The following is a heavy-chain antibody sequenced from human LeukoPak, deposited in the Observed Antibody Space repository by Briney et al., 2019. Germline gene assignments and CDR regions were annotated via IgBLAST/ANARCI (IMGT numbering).Heavy chain of an antibody. J-gene: IGHJ6*03. D-gene: IGHD6-19*01. Sequence: GASVKVSCKASGYTFTSYYMHWVRQAPGQGLEWMGIINPSGGSTSYAQKFQGRVTMTRDMSTGTVYMELSSLRSEDTAVYYCARGLAVAGTQRWPYYYYYYMDVWGKGTTVTVSS. CDR1: GYTFTSYY. CDR3: ARGLAVAGTQRWPYYYYYYMDV. CDR2: INPSGGST. V-gene: IGHV1-46*01.